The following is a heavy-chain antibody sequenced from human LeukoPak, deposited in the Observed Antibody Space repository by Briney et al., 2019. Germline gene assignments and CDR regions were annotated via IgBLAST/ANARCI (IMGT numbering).Heavy chain of an antibody. Sequence: GASVKVSCKASGYTFTSYGISWVRQAPGQGLEWMGWINPNSGGTNYAQKFQGRVTMTRDTSISTAYMELSRLRSDDTAVYYCARTAISYSSIYAFDIWGQGTMVTVSS. CDR2: INPNSGGT. J-gene: IGHJ3*02. CDR3: ARTAISYSSIYAFDI. D-gene: IGHD6-6*01. CDR1: GYTFTSYG. V-gene: IGHV1-2*02.